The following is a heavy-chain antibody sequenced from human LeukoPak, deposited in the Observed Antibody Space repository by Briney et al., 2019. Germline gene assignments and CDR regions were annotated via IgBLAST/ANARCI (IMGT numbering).Heavy chain of an antibody. CDR1: GFTFSSYE. Sequence: GGSLRPSCAASGFTFSSYEMNWVRQAPGKGLEWVSYISSSSNTMYYADSVKGRFTISRDNSKNTLSLQMNSLRAEDTAVYYCAKDFRVSYWGQGTLVTVSS. J-gene: IGHJ4*02. V-gene: IGHV3-48*03. CDR3: AKDFRVSY. CDR2: ISSSSNTM.